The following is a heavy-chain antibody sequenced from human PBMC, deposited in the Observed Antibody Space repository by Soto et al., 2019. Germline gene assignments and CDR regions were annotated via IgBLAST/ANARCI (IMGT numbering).Heavy chain of an antibody. CDR2: IIPLLGIA. CDR1: GGTFSSFS. CDR3: ARGHTKDAFDV. V-gene: IGHV1-69*02. Sequence: QVQLVQSGAEVKKPGSSVKVSCKASGGTFSSFSFNWVRQAPGQGLEWMGRIIPLLGIAIYAQKFPRRFTITADKYTTTVYMELSSLRSGDTAVYYCARGHTKDAFDVWGQGTTVTVSS. D-gene: IGHD2-8*01. J-gene: IGHJ3*01.